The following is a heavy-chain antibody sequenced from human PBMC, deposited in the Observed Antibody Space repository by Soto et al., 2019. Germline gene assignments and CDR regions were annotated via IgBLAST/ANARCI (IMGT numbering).Heavy chain of an antibody. CDR3: AHTPGLFVPHYPPYFDY. V-gene: IGHV2-5*02. CDR1: GFSLSTSGVG. D-gene: IGHD3-22*01. Sequence: QITLKESGPTLVKPTQTLTLTCTFSGFSLSTSGVGVGWIRQPPGKALEWLALIYWDDDKRYSPSLKSRLTITKDTSKNQVVLTMSNMDPVDTATYYCAHTPGLFVPHYPPYFDYWGQGTLVTVSS. CDR2: IYWDDDK. J-gene: IGHJ4*02.